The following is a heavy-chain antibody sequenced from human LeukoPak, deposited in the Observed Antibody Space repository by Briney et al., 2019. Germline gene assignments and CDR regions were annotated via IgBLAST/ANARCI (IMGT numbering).Heavy chain of an antibody. Sequence: GGSLSLSCAGSGFIFNNYAMHWVRQPPGKGLEWVSGISWNSGSIDYADSVKGRFTISRDNAKNSLYLQMNSLRVEDTAFYYCAKDNRRHYTSGPNPDSLHWGQGALVTVSS. CDR3: AKDNRRHYTSGPNPDSLH. D-gene: IGHD6-19*01. CDR1: GFIFNNYA. J-gene: IGHJ4*02. CDR2: ISWNSGSI. V-gene: IGHV3-9*01.